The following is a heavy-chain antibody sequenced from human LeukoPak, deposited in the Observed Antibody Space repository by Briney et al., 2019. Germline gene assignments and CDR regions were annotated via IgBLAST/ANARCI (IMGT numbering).Heavy chain of an antibody. CDR3: ARVRASIQLPYYFDY. J-gene: IGHJ4*02. V-gene: IGHV4-38-2*02. D-gene: IGHD5-18*01. CDR2: IYHSGST. CDR1: GDSISSGYY. Sequence: PSETLSLTCTVSGDSISSGYYWGWIRQPPGKGLEWIGSIYHSGSTYYNPSLKSRVTISVDTSKNRFSLKLSSVTAADTAVYYCARVRASIQLPYYFDYWGQGTLVTVSS.